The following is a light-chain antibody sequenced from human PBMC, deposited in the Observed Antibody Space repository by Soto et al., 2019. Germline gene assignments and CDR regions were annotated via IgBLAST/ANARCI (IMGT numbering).Light chain of an antibody. CDR2: DAS. V-gene: IGKV1-5*01. CDR1: QSISDW. Sequence: IQLTQSPSSLSASVGDRVTITCRASQSISDWLAWYQQKPGKAPKILIYDASSLESGVPSRFSGSGSGTEFTLTISSLQPDDFAIYYCQQYKNYYPTFGQGTRVEIK. J-gene: IGKJ1*01. CDR3: QQYKNYYPT.